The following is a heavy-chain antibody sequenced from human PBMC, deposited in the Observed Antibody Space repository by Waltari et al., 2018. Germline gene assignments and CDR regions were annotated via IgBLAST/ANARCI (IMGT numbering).Heavy chain of an antibody. CDR3: AKDAGYSYDC. Sequence: EVQLVQSGGGLVQPGGSLRLSCSASGFTLKNYDMFWVRQAQGKGLEYGSVIATEGGNTYYADSVKGRFSISRDDSKNTLYLQMTSLRDEDTAVYYCAKDAGYSYDCWGQGTLVIVSS. CDR1: GFTLKNYD. CDR2: IATEGGNT. V-gene: IGHV3-64D*06. D-gene: IGHD5-18*01. J-gene: IGHJ4*02.